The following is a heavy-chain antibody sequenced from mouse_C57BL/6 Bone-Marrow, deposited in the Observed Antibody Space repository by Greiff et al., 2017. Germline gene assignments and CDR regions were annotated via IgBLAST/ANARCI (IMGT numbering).Heavy chain of an antibody. D-gene: IGHD1-1*01. CDR3: TKIYYYGRYAMDY. CDR2: ISSGGDYI. V-gene: IGHV5-9-1*02. Sequence: EVMLVESGEGLVKPGGSLKLSCAASGFTFSSYAMSWVRQTPEKRLEWVAYISSGGDYIYYADNVKGRFTISRDNARNTLYLQMSSLKSEDTAMYYCTKIYYYGRYAMDYWGQGTSVTVSS. J-gene: IGHJ4*01. CDR1: GFTFSSYA.